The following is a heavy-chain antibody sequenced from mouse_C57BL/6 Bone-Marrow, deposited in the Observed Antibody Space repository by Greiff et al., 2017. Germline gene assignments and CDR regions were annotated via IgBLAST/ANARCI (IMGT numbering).Heavy chain of an antibody. J-gene: IGHJ3*01. CDR3: AINNWDEDWFAY. D-gene: IGHD4-1*02. V-gene: IGHV2-2*01. CDR2: LWRGGST. Sequence: VQLQESGPGLVQPSQRLSITCTVSGFSLTSYGVHWVRQSPGKGLEWLGMLWRGGSTDNNAACISRLSISKDNSKRQVFFKMNSLQADDTAIYYCAINNWDEDWFAYWGQGTLVTVTA. CDR1: GFSLTSYG.